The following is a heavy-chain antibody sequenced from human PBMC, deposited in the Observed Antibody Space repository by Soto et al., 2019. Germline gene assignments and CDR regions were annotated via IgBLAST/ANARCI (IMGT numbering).Heavy chain of an antibody. V-gene: IGHV3-30*18. CDR1: GFTFSSYG. J-gene: IGHJ4*02. Sequence: QVQLVESGGGVVQPGRSLTLSCAGSGFTFSSYGMHWVRQAPGKGLEWMAVMSSGTSEKHYADSVKGRFTISRDNSKNMVYLQMNSLRHEDTAVYHCVKGVGNGWRNVDYWGQGTLVTVSS. D-gene: IGHD6-19*01. CDR2: MSSGTSEK. CDR3: VKGVGNGWRNVDY.